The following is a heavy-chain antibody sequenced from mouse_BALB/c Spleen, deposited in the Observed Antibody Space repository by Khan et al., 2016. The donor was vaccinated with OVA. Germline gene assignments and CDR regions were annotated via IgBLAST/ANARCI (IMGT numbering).Heavy chain of an antibody. Sequence: EVQLVESGPGLVKPSQSLSLTCTVTGYSITSDYAWNWIRQFPGNKLEWMGYISYSGSTNYTQALKGRFSITRDTSKNQFFLQLNSVNTEDTATYYCARDGSRYNYAMDYWGQGTSVTVSA. V-gene: IGHV3-2*02. D-gene: IGHD2-3*01. CDR2: ISYSGST. CDR1: GYSITSDYA. J-gene: IGHJ4*01. CDR3: ARDGSRYNYAMDY.